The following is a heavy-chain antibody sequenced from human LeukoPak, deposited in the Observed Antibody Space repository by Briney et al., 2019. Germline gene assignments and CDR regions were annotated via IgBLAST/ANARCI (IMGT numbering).Heavy chain of an antibody. CDR1: GFRFSSCW. Sequence: HPGGSLRLSCAASGFRFSSCWMSWVRQAPGKGLEWVAIIKGDGSEKAYVDSVKGRFSISRDNAENSLYLQMNSLRAEDTAVYYCARSNREFASGTGDFWGQGTLVTVSS. V-gene: IGHV3-7*05. J-gene: IGHJ4*02. CDR2: IKGDGSEK. D-gene: IGHD3-10*01. CDR3: ARSNREFASGTGDF.